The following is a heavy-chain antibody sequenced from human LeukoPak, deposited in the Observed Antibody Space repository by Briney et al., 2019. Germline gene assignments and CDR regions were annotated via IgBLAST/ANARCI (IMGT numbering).Heavy chain of an antibody. Sequence: PGGSLRLSCAASGFTFSSYTMNWVRQAPGKGLEWVSAVNSRGDTYYPGSVKGRFTVSRDNSKNTLFLQMNSLRAEDTAVYYCAKDQSSDLYYFDYWGQGTLVTVSS. J-gene: IGHJ4*02. CDR1: GFTFSSYT. V-gene: IGHV3-23*01. CDR3: AKDQSSDLYYFDY. CDR2: VNSRGDT.